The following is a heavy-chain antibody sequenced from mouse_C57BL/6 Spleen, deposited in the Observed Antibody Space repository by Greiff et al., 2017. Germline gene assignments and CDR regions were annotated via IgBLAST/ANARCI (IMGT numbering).Heavy chain of an antibody. J-gene: IGHJ4*01. CDR3: ARDSSGYVYAMDY. V-gene: IGHV1-7*01. CDR1: GYTFTSYW. Sequence: VQRVESGAELAKPGASVKLSCKASGYTFTSYWMHWVKQRPGQGLEWIGYINPSSGYTKYNQKFKDKATLTADKSSSTAYMQLSSLTYEDSAVYYCARDSSGYVYAMDYWGQGTSVTVSS. CDR2: INPSSGYT. D-gene: IGHD3-2*02.